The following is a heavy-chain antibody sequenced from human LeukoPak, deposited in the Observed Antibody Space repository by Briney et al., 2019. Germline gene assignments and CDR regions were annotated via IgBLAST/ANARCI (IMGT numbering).Heavy chain of an antibody. CDR3: ARNMYYYDSSGPHYYYYYYMDV. D-gene: IGHD3-22*01. V-gene: IGHV4-59*01. J-gene: IGHJ6*03. CDR1: GGSISSYY. CDR2: IYYSGST. Sequence: SETLSLTCTVSGGSISSYYWSWIRQPPGKGLEWIGYIYYSGSTNYNPSPKSRVTISVDTSKNQFSLKLSSVTAADTAVYYCARNMYYYDSSGPHYYYYYYMDVWGKGTTVTVSS.